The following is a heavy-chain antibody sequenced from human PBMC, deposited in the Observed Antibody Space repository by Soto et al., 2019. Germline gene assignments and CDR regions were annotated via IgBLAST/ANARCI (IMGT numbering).Heavy chain of an antibody. CDR3: ARPKGYGDYASGVGWFDP. V-gene: IGHV3-30*03. CDR1: GFTFSSYG. D-gene: IGHD4-17*01. CDR2: ISYDGSNK. Sequence: QVQLVESGGGVVQPGRSLRLSCAASGFTFSSYGMHWVRQAPGKGLEWVAVISYDGSNKYYADSVKGRFTISRDNSKNTLYLQMNSLRADDTAVYYCARPKGYGDYASGVGWFDPWGQGTLVTVSS. J-gene: IGHJ5*02.